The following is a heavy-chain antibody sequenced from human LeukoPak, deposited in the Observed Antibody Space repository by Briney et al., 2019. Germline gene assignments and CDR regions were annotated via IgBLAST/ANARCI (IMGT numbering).Heavy chain of an antibody. CDR2: ISGSGGST. D-gene: IGHD3-22*01. J-gene: IGHJ4*02. CDR1: GFTFYKYA. V-gene: IGHV3-23*01. CDR3: AKDLYDSSGYIDY. Sequence: PGGSLRLSCAASGFTFYKYAMSWVRQAPGKGLEGVSAISGSGGSTYYADSVKGRFTISRDNSKNTLYLQMNSLRAEDTAVYYCAKDLYDSSGYIDYWGQGTLVTVSS.